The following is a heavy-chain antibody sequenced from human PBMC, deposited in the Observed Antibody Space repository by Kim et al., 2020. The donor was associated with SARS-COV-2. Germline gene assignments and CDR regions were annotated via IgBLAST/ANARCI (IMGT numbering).Heavy chain of an antibody. CDR3: ARRQFTSGWYYFDY. V-gene: IGHV3-74*01. Sequence: YADSVKDRFTIDRDNAKNTLYLQMNSLRAEDTAVYYCARRQFTSGWYYFDYWGQGTPVTVSS. D-gene: IGHD6-19*01. J-gene: IGHJ4*02.